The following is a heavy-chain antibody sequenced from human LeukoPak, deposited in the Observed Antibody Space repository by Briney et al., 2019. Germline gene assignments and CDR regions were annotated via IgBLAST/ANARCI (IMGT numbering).Heavy chain of an antibody. Sequence: GGSLRLSCAASGFTFSNAWMSWVRQAPGKGLEWVGRIKSKTDGGATHYAAPVKGRFTISRDDSKNTLYLQMNSLRTEDTALYYCARDHSLEYGNWFDPWGQGTLVTVSS. J-gene: IGHJ5*02. CDR1: GFTFSNAW. CDR3: ARDHSLEYGNWFDP. CDR2: IKSKTDGGAT. D-gene: IGHD3-3*01. V-gene: IGHV3-15*01.